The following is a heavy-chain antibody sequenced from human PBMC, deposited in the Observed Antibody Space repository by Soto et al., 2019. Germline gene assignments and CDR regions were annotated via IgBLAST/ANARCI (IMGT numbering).Heavy chain of an antibody. D-gene: IGHD3-9*01. CDR3: AHRRTGRYFDWLLYRDGATSRGFFDY. Sequence: SGPTLVNPTQTLTLTCTFSGFSLSTSGVGVGWIRQPPGKALEWLALIYWNDDKRYSPSLKSRLTITEDTSKNQVVLTMTNMDPVDTATYYCAHRRTGRYFDWLLYRDGATSRGFFDYWGQGTLVTVSS. J-gene: IGHJ4*02. CDR2: IYWNDDK. V-gene: IGHV2-5*01. CDR1: GFSLSTSGVG.